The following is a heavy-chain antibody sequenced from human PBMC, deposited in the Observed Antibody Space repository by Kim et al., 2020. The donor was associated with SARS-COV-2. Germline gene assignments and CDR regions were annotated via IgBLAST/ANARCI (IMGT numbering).Heavy chain of an antibody. CDR1: EFTFSDYY. V-gene: IGHV3-11*04. CDR2: ISSSGNTK. D-gene: IGHD3-10*01. Sequence: GGSLRLSCAASEFTFSDYYMGWIRQAPGKGLEWVSYISSSGNTKYYADSVKGRFTISRDNAKNSLFLQMNSLRVEDTALYYCARDGGSGRSLPQDYYDYGMDVWGQGTTVTVSS. CDR3: ARDGGSGRSLPQDYYDYGMDV. J-gene: IGHJ6*02.